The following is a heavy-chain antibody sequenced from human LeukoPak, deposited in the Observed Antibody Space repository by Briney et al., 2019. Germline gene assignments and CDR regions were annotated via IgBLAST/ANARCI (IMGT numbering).Heavy chain of an antibody. CDR1: RYSFTSYW. V-gene: IGHV5-10-1*01. Sequence: GESLQISCKGSRYSFTSYWISWVRQMPGKGLEWMGRIDPSDSYTNYSPSFQGHVTISADKSISTAYLQWSSLKASDTAMYYCARYTTGDFDYWGQGTLVTVSS. CDR2: IDPSDSYT. CDR3: ARYTTGDFDY. D-gene: IGHD1-1*01. J-gene: IGHJ4*02.